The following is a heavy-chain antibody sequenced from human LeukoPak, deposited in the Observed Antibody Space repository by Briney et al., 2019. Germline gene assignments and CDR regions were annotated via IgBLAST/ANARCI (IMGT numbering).Heavy chain of an antibody. CDR2: IYYSWTA. V-gene: IGHV4-59*01. CDR3: ARVGVDDSGNIIKYFFDY. Sequence: SETLSLTCTVSGGSISSYYWSWIRQPPGKGLEWIGNIYYSWTANYNPSLKSRVIISVDTSKNQFSLKLSPVTAADTAVYYCARVGVDDSGNIIKYFFDYWGQGTLVTVSS. D-gene: IGHD4-23*01. CDR1: GGSISSYY. J-gene: IGHJ4*02.